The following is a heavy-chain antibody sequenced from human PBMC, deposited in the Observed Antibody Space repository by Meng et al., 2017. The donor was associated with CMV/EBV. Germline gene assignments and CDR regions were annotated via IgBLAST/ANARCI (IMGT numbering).Heavy chain of an antibody. V-gene: IGHV4-31*03. CDR3: ARDTVSTYYYYGMDV. J-gene: IGHJ6*02. D-gene: IGHD4-11*01. Sequence: SETLSLTCTVSGGSISSGGYYWSWIRQHPGKGLEWIGYIYYSGSTYYNPSLKSRVTISVDTSKNQFSLKLSSVTAADTAVYYCARDTVSTYYYYGMDVWGQGTTGTVSS. CDR2: IYYSGST. CDR1: GGSISSGGYY.